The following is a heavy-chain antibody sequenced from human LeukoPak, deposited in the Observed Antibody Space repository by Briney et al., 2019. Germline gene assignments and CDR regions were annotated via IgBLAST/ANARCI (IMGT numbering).Heavy chain of an antibody. CDR1: GLTFSNYE. D-gene: IGHD3-10*01. J-gene: IGHJ4*02. CDR2: ISSSGRSI. CDR3: ASGVYYCSGFYRYDYY. Sequence: GGSLRLSCEVFGLTFSNYEMNWVRQTPGKGLKWVAQISSSGRSISYADAVEGRFTISRGNANNSLYLQMSSLRVDDTAIYYCASGVYYCSGFYRYDYYWGQGTLVTVSS. V-gene: IGHV3-48*03.